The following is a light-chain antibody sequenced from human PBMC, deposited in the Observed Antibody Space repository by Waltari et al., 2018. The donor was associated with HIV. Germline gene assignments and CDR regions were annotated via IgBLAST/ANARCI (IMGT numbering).Light chain of an antibody. V-gene: IGKV3-11*01. CDR1: QSVSSY. J-gene: IGKJ3*01. CDR2: DAS. Sequence: EIVLTQSPATLSLSPGERPTLPCRASQSVSSYLAWYQQKPGQAPRLLIDDASNRATGIPARFSGSGSGTDFTLTISSLEPEDFAVYYCQQRSNWVTFGPGTKVDIK. CDR3: QQRSNWVT.